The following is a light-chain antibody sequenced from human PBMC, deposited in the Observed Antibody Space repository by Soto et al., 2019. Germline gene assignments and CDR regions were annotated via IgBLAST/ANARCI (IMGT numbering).Light chain of an antibody. CDR1: SKDVGYYNY. Sequence: QSALTQPPSASGSPGQSVTIACTGTSKDVGYYNYVSWYQQPPGKAPKLLIYDVSKRPSGVPDRFSGSKSGNTASLTVSGLQAEDEGDYYCSSYAGRDYPYVFGTGTKVTV. J-gene: IGLJ1*01. CDR2: DVS. CDR3: SSYAGRDYPYV. V-gene: IGLV2-8*01.